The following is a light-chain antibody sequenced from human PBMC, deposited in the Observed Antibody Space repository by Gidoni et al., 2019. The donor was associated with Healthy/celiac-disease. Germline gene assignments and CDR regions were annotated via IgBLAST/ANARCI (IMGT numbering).Light chain of an antibody. CDR3: QQSYSTPRT. J-gene: IGKJ1*01. CDR2: AAS. Sequence: DIQMTQSPSSLSAPVGDRVTITCRARQSINSYLNWYQQKPGKAPKLLIYAASSLQSGVPSRFSGSGSGTDFTLTISSLQPEDFATYYCQQSYSTPRTFGQGTKVEIK. V-gene: IGKV1-39*01. CDR1: QSINSY.